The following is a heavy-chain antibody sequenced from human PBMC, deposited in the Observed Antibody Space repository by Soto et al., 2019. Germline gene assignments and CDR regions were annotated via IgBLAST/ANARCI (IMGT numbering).Heavy chain of an antibody. Sequence: GGSLRLSCAASGFSFTNFAMSWVRQAPGKGLEWVAGIGASGDITWYADSVKGRLSISRDNSKNTLYLQLNSLRFEDTAVYYCAKDDFTDRGDDYFDYWGPGTLVTVSS. CDR2: IGASGDIT. D-gene: IGHD2-21*02. CDR3: AKDDFTDRGDDYFDY. CDR1: GFSFTNFA. V-gene: IGHV3-23*01. J-gene: IGHJ4*02.